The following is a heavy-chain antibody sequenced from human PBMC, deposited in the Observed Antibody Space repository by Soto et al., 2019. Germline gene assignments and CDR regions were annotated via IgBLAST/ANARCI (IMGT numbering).Heavy chain of an antibody. J-gene: IGHJ6*02. Sequence: GGSLRLSCAASGFTFSYYGMHWVRQAPGKGLEWVAVISFDGSRQFYGDSVKGRFTISRDNARNTLSLQMNSLRAEDTAVYYCAKDRGGKTWSSYYGMDVWGQGTTVTVSS. CDR1: GFTFSYYG. V-gene: IGHV3-30*18. CDR2: ISFDGSRQ. CDR3: AKDRGGKTWSSYYGMDV. D-gene: IGHD2-15*01.